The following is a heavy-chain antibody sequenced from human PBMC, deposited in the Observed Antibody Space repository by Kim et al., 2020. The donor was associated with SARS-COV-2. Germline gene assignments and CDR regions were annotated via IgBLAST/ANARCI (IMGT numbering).Heavy chain of an antibody. CDR1: GYTVSRFG. V-gene: IGHV1-18*01. CDR2: ISAKKDNT. J-gene: IGHJ4*02. Sequence: ASVKVSCKASGYTVSRFGISWVRQAPGQGLEWMGWISAKKDNTDYSQKFQGRVTMTTDTSTSTAHMELRSLRSDDTAVYYCARGDDSSGGYFDFWGQGTLVTVSS. CDR3: ARGDDSSGGYFDF. D-gene: IGHD3-22*01.